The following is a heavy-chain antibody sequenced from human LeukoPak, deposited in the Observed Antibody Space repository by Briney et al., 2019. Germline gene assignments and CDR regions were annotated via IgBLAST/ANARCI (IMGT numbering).Heavy chain of an antibody. CDR2: ISGSGGST. Sequence: PGGSLRLSCAASGFTFSNYAMSWVRQAPGKGLEWVSAISGSGGSTYYADSVKGRFTISRDNSKNTLYLQMNSLRAEDTAVYYCAKFSIVVVVAATHYFDYWGQGTLVTVSS. CDR1: GFTFSNYA. CDR3: AKFSIVVVVAATHYFDY. D-gene: IGHD2-15*01. J-gene: IGHJ4*02. V-gene: IGHV3-23*01.